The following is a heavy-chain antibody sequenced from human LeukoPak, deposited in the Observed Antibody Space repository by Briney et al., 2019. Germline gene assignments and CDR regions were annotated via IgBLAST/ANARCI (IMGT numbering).Heavy chain of an antibody. CDR1: GYTLTSYA. D-gene: IGHD3-10*01. CDR2: INAGNGNT. Sequence: ASVKVSCKASGYTLTSYAMHWVRQAPGQRLEWMGWINAGNGNTKYSQKFQGRVTITRDTSASTAYMELSSLRSEDTAVYYCAREWHYYGSGDFDYWGQGTLVTVSS. V-gene: IGHV1-3*01. J-gene: IGHJ4*02. CDR3: AREWHYYGSGDFDY.